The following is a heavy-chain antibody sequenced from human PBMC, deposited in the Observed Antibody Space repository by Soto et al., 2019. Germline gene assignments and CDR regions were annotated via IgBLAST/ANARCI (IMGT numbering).Heavy chain of an antibody. CDR1: GYTLTGLS. V-gene: IGHV1-24*01. CDR3: ATYGCSGGSCYPGTFDY. Sequence: ASVKVSCKVSGYTLTGLSMHWVRQAPGKGLEWMGGFDPEDGETIYAQKFQGRVTMTEDTSTDTAYMELSSLRSEDTAVYYCATYGCSGGSCYPGTFDYWGQGTLVTVSS. D-gene: IGHD2-15*01. CDR2: FDPEDGET. J-gene: IGHJ4*02.